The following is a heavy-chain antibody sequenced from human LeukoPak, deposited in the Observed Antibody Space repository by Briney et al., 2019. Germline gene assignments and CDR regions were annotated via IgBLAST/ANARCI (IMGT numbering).Heavy chain of an antibody. Sequence: GGSLRLSCAASGFAFNTYWMCWVRQAPGKGLEWVANIGQDGTEKHHVDSVRGRFTISRDNAKNSVFLQMNSLRAEDTAVYYCARDRDGKDYWGQGTLVTVSS. J-gene: IGHJ4*02. CDR3: ARDRDGKDY. CDR1: GFAFNTYW. CDR2: IGQDGTEK. D-gene: IGHD1-1*01. V-gene: IGHV3-7*03.